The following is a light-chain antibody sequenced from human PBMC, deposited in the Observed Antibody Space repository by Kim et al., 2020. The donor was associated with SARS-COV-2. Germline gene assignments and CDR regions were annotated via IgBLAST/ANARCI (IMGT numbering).Light chain of an antibody. J-gene: IGKJ4*01. V-gene: IGKV1-5*03. CDR1: QSINKW. CDR2: KAS. Sequence: DIQMTQSPSTLSASVGDGVSITCRASQSINKWLAWYQQKPGKAPKLLIYKASSLESGVPSRFSGSGSGTEFTLTINNLQADDSATYYCQQYNSYPLTFGRGTKVDIK. CDR3: QQYNSYPLT.